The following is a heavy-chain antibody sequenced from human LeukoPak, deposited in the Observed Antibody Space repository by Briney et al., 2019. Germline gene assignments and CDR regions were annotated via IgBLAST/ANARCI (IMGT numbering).Heavy chain of an antibody. CDR1: EFDFSSHA. J-gene: IGHJ4*02. CDR2: ISISGSKT. CDR3: ANEIRPNDY. Sequence: GGSLRLSCAASEFDFSSHAMTWVRQAPGKGLEWVSAISISGSKTYYADSVKGRFTISRDNSKNTLYLQMDSLRAEDTAVYYCANEIRPNDYWGQGTQVTVSS. D-gene: IGHD4-17*01. V-gene: IGHV3-23*01.